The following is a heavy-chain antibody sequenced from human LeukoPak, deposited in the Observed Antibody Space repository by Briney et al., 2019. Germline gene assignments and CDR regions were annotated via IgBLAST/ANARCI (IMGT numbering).Heavy chain of an antibody. CDR2: ISSSSTTI. Sequence: GGSLRLPCAASGFTFSSYSMNWVRQAPGKGLEWVSYISSSSTTIYYADSVKGRFTISRDNAENSLYLQMNSLRAEDTAVYYCARLTMVRGIQWNSVYWGQGTLVTVSS. V-gene: IGHV3-48*01. J-gene: IGHJ4*02. CDR3: ARLTMVRGIQWNSVY. CDR1: GFTFSSYS. D-gene: IGHD3-10*01.